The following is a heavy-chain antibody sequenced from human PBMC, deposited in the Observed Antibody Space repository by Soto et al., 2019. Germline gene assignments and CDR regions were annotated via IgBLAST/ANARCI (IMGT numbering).Heavy chain of an antibody. Sequence: PGESLKISCKGSGYTFSNYWLGWVRQMPGKGLEWMGIIYLGDSDTRYSPSFQGQVTISADKSISTAYLQWSSLKASDTAMYYCARHGNPGGYYYYGMDVWGQGTLVTVSS. D-gene: IGHD3-10*01. CDR3: ARHGNPGGYYYYGMDV. V-gene: IGHV5-51*01. CDR1: GYTFSNYW. J-gene: IGHJ6*02. CDR2: IYLGDSDT.